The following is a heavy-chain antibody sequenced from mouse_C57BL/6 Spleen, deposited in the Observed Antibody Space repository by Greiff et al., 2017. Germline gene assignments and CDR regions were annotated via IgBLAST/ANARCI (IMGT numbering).Heavy chain of an antibody. CDR2: ISSGGSYT. Sequence: EVQRVESGGDLVKPGGSLKLSCAASGFTFSSYGMSWVRQTPDKRLEWVATISSGGSYTYYPDSVKGRFAISRDNAKNTLYLQMSRLKSEDTARYYCARIYYYYDGYYAMDYWGQGTSVTVSS. D-gene: IGHD2-4*01. J-gene: IGHJ4*01. CDR3: ARIYYYYDGYYAMDY. CDR1: GFTFSSYG. V-gene: IGHV5-6*01.